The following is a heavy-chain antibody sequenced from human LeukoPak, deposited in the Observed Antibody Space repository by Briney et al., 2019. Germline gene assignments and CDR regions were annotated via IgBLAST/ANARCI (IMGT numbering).Heavy chain of an antibody. CDR1: GGSFSGYY. CDR3: ARVSGYCSGGSCPNWFDP. V-gene: IGHV4-34*01. J-gene: IGHJ5*02. D-gene: IGHD2-15*01. CDR2: INHSGST. Sequence: PSETLSLTCAVYGGSFSGYYWSWIRQPPGKGLEWIGEINHSGSTDYNPSLKSRVTISVDTSKNQFSLKLSSVTAADTAVYYCARVSGYCSGGSCPNWFDPWGQGTLVTVSS.